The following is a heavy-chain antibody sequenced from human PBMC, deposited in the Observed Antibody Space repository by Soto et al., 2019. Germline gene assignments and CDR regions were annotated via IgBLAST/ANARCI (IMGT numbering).Heavy chain of an antibody. CDR1: GVSVSTGGYF. Sequence: PSETLSLTCTVSGVSVSTGGYFWTWIRQHPGKGLEWIGNIYYSGMTYYNPSLRGRVSISLDPSESQFSLKLNSVTAADTAVYYCARDSSGPGYSYGKFDYWGQGXLVTVYS. D-gene: IGHD5-18*01. CDR2: IYYSGMT. V-gene: IGHV4-31*03. J-gene: IGHJ4*02. CDR3: ARDSSGPGYSYGKFDY.